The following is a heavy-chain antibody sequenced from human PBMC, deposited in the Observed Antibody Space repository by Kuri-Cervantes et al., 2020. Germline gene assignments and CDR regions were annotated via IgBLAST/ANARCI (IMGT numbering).Heavy chain of an antibody. Sequence: GESLKISCAASGFTFSSYSMNWVRQAPGKGLEWVSSISSSSSYIYYADSVKGRFTISRDNAKNSLYLQMNSLRAEDTAAYYCAKVAAAGTGYWGQGTLVTVSS. D-gene: IGHD6-13*01. CDR3: AKVAAAGTGY. CDR1: GFTFSSYS. CDR2: ISSSSSYI. V-gene: IGHV3-21*01. J-gene: IGHJ4*02.